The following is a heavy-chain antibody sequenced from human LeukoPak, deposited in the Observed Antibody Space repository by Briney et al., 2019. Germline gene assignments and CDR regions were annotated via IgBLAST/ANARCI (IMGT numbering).Heavy chain of an antibody. CDR3: ARDGRTVVVINAFDI. CDR2: ISSSSNYI. D-gene: IGHD3-22*01. CDR1: GFTFSSYA. V-gene: IGHV3-21*01. Sequence: PGGSLRLSCAASGFTFSSYAMHWVRQAPGKGLEWVSSISSSSNYIYYADSVKGRFTISRDNARNSLYLQMNSLRAEDTAVYYCARDGRTVVVINAFDIWGQGTMVTVSS. J-gene: IGHJ3*02.